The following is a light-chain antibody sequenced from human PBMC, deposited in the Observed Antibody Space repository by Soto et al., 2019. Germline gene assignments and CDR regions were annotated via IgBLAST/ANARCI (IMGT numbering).Light chain of an antibody. V-gene: IGLV2-14*01. CDR3: SSYTSSSTDV. CDR2: EVS. CDR1: SSGVGGYIY. J-gene: IGLJ1*01. Sequence: QSVLTQPASGSGSPGQSIAISCTGTSSGVGGYIYVSWYQQHPGKAPKLMIYEVSNRPSGVSNRFSGSKSGSTASLTISGLQAEDEADYYCSSYTSSSTDVFGTGTKVTVL.